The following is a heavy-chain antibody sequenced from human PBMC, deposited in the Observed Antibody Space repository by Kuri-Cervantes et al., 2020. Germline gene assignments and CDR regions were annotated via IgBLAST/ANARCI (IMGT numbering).Heavy chain of an antibody. CDR3: SILSPGTTWAFDI. CDR2: ISYDGSNK. J-gene: IGHJ3*02. Sequence: LSLTCAASGFTFSSYGMHWVRQAPGKGLEWVAVISYDGSNKYYADSVKGRFTISRDNSKNTLYLQMNSLRAEDTAEYYCSILSPGTTWAFDIWGQGTMVTVSS. V-gene: IGHV3-30*03. CDR1: GFTFSSYG. D-gene: IGHD1-7*01.